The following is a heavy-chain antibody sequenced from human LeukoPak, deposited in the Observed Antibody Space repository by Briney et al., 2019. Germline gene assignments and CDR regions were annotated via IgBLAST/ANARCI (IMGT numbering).Heavy chain of an antibody. CDR3: ARDARYFDWLIKD. D-gene: IGHD3-9*01. CDR1: GGTFSSYA. CDR2: IIPIFGTA. V-gene: IGHV1-69*06. Sequence: SVKVSCKASGGTFSSYAISWVRQAPGQGLEWMGGIIPIFGTANYAQKFQGRVTITADKSTSTAYMELSSLRSEDTAVYYCARDARYFDWLIKDWGQGTLVTVSS. J-gene: IGHJ4*02.